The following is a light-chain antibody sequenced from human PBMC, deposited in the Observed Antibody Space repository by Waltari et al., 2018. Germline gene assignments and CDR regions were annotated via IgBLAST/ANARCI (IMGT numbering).Light chain of an antibody. V-gene: IGLV2-14*03. Sequence: QSALTQPASVPGSPGQSTTISCTGPSSDVGGYNYVSWYQQHPGKAPKLMIYDVTNRPSGVSNRFSGSKSGNTASLTISGLQAEDEADYYCNSYTSNITWVFGGGTKLTVL. CDR2: DVT. CDR3: NSYTSNITWV. J-gene: IGLJ3*02. CDR1: SSDVGGYNY.